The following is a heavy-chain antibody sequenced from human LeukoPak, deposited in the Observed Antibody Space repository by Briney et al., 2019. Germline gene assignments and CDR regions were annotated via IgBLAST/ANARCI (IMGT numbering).Heavy chain of an antibody. CDR1: GFTFSSYW. Sequence: GGSLRLSCAASGFTFSSYWMSWVRQAPGKGLEWVANIKQDGSEKFYVDSVKGRFTISRDNAKKSLYLQMNSLRAEDTAVYYCARDRKRGYASLDYWGQGTLVPVSS. D-gene: IGHD5-18*01. CDR3: ARDRKRGYASLDY. CDR2: IKQDGSEK. V-gene: IGHV3-7*01. J-gene: IGHJ4*02.